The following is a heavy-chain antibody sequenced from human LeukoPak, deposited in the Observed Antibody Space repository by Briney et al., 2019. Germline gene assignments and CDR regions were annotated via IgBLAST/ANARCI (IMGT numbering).Heavy chain of an antibody. Sequence: SETLSLTCTVSGGSISSYYWSWIRQPPGKGLEWIENIYYSGSTNYNPSLKSRVTTSVDTSKNQFSLSLSSVTAADTAIYYCARSSEQPGYFDYWGQGILVTVSS. CDR2: IYYSGST. D-gene: IGHD3-10*01. CDR1: GGSISSYY. CDR3: ARSSEQPGYFDY. J-gene: IGHJ4*02. V-gene: IGHV4-59*01.